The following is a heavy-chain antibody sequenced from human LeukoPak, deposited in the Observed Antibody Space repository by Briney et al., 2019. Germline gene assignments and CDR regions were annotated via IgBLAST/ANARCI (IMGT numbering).Heavy chain of an antibody. CDR1: GFTVNSNY. CDR2: IYSGGNT. V-gene: IGHV3-53*01. J-gene: IGHJ4*02. Sequence: PGGSLRLSCAASGFTVNSNYMSWVRQAPGKGLEWVSIIYSGGNTYYADSVKGRFTISRDNSKNTLYLQMNSLRAEDTAVYYCVRDKSTWGQGTLVTVSS. D-gene: IGHD5/OR15-5a*01. CDR3: VRDKST.